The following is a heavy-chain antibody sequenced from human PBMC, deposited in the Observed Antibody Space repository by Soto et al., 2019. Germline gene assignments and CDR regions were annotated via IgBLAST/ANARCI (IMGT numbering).Heavy chain of an antibody. CDR2: IYYSGNT. CDR1: GGSISYYY. Sequence: SETLSLTCPVSGGSISYYYWCWLRQPPGKGLEWIGSIYYSGNTHYNPSLKSRVTISVDTSMNQFSLNLDSVTAVDSAVYYCVRGGYVHAFDYWGQGALVTVSS. V-gene: IGHV4-59*01. J-gene: IGHJ4*02. D-gene: IGHD5-12*01. CDR3: VRGGYVHAFDY.